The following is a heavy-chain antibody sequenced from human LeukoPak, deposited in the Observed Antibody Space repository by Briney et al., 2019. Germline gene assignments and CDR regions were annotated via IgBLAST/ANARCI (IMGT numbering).Heavy chain of an antibody. Sequence: SETLSLTCAVYGGSFSGYYWSWIRQPPGKGLEWIGEINHSGSANCNPSLKSRVTISVDTSKNQFSLKLSSVTAADTAVYYCARWRSEGYCSSTSCPSGFDYWGQGTLVTVSS. V-gene: IGHV4-34*01. CDR1: GGSFSGYY. CDR2: INHSGSA. J-gene: IGHJ4*02. CDR3: ARWRSEGYCSSTSCPSGFDY. D-gene: IGHD2-2*01.